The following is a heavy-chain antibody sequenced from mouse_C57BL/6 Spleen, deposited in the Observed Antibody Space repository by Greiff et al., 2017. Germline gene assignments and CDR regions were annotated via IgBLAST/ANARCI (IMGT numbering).Heavy chain of an antibody. J-gene: IGHJ2*01. Sequence: VHVKQSGPVLVKPGASVKMSCKASGYTFTDYYMNWVKQSHGKSLEWIGVINPYNGGTSYNQKFKGKATLTVDKSSSTAYMELNSLTSEDSAVYYCARSTMNTTGVYYFDYWGQGTTLTVSS. CDR1: GYTFTDYY. CDR2: INPYNGGT. D-gene: IGHD2-4*01. CDR3: ARSTMNTTGVYYFDY. V-gene: IGHV1-19*01.